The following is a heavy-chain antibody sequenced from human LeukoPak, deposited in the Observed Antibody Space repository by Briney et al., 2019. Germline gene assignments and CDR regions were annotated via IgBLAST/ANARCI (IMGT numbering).Heavy chain of an antibody. D-gene: IGHD5-24*01. CDR3: ARLLEISNWFDP. CDR1: GGSISSYY. J-gene: IGHJ5*02. CDR2: IYYSGST. V-gene: IGHV4-59*08. Sequence: SETLSLTCTVSGGSISSYYWSWIRQPPGKGLEWIGYIYYSGSTNYNPSLKSRVAISVDTSKNQFSLKLSSVTAADTAVYYCARLLEISNWFDPWGQGTLVTVSS.